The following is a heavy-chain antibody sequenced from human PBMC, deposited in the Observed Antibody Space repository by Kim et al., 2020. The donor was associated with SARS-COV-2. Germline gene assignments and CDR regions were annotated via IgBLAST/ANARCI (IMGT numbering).Heavy chain of an antibody. V-gene: IGHV4-4*07. CDR2: IYTSGST. Sequence: SETLSLTCTVSGGSISSYYWSWIRQPAGKGLEWIGRIYTSGSTNYNPSLKSRVTMSVDTSKNQFSLKLSSVTAADTAVYYCARESAHLLSGYTIIDYWGQGTLVTVSS. CDR3: ARESAHLLSGYTIIDY. J-gene: IGHJ4*02. CDR1: GGSISSYY. D-gene: IGHD5-12*01.